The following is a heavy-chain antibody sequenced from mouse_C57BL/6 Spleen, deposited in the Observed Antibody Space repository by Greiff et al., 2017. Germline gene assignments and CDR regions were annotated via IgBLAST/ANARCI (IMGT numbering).Heavy chain of an antibody. CDR3: ARSDGYYGYFDY. J-gene: IGHJ2*01. CDR1: GYTFTSYW. V-gene: IGHV1-55*01. CDR2: IYPGSGST. Sequence: VQLQQPGAELVKPGASVKMSCKASGYTFTSYWITWVKQRPGQGLEWIGDIYPGSGSTNYNEKFKSKATLTVDTSSSTAYMQLSSLTSEDSAVYYCARSDGYYGYFDYWGQGTTLTVSS. D-gene: IGHD2-3*01.